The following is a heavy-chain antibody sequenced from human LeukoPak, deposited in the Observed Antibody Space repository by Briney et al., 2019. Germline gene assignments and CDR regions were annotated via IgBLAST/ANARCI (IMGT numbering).Heavy chain of an antibody. CDR3: AREIDYGVYGPSDY. V-gene: IGHV3-7*03. CDR2: IKQDGSEK. Sequence: GGSLRLSCAASGFTFSSYWMSWVRQAPGRGLEWVANIKQDGSEKYYVDSVKGRFTISRDNAKNSLYLQMNSLRAEDTAVYYCAREIDYGVYGPSDYWGQGTLVTVSS. D-gene: IGHD4-17*01. CDR1: GFTFSSYW. J-gene: IGHJ4*02.